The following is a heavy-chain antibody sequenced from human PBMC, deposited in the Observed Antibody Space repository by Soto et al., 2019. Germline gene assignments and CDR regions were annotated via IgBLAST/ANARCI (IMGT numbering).Heavy chain of an antibody. CDR2: IYYSGST. D-gene: IGHD3-9*01. Sequence: SETLSLTCTVSGGSISSYYWSWIRQPPGKGLEWIGYIYYSGSTNYNPSLKSRVTISVDTSKNQFSLKLSSVTAADTAVYYCARHQLNYDILIREGYYYMDVWGKGTTVTVSS. CDR3: ARHQLNYDILIREGYYYMDV. V-gene: IGHV4-59*08. CDR1: GGSISSYY. J-gene: IGHJ6*03.